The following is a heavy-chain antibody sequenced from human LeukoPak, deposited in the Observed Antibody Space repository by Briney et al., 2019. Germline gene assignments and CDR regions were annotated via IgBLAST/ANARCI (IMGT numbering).Heavy chain of an antibody. CDR2: IYTSGST. V-gene: IGHV4-61*02. CDR1: GGSISSGSYY. CDR3: ATPLGGAFDI. D-gene: IGHD6-25*01. Sequence: SETLSLTCTVSGGSISSGSYYWSWIRQPAGKGLEWIGRIYTSGSTNYNPSLKSRVTMSVDTSKNQFSLKLSSVTAADTAVYYCATPLGGAFDIWGQGTMVTVSS. J-gene: IGHJ3*02.